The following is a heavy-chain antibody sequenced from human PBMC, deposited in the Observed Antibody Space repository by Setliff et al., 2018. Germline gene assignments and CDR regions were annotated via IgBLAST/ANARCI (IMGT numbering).Heavy chain of an antibody. J-gene: IGHJ5*02. CDR3: ARSGDYGSGRLSP. Sequence: SETLSLTCTVSGGSISSGDHYWSWIRQPAGKGLEWIGRIHASGSTNYNPSLKSRVAISVDTSKNQFSLKLTSVTAADTAVYYCARSGDYGSGRLSPWGQGTLVTVSS. D-gene: IGHD3-10*01. CDR2: IHASGST. CDR1: GGSISSGDHY. V-gene: IGHV4-61*02.